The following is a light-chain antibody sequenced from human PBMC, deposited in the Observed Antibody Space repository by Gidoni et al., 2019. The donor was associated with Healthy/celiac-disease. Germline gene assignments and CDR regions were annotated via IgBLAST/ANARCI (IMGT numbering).Light chain of an antibody. V-gene: IGLV3-19*01. J-gene: IGLJ3*02. CDR1: SLRTYY. Sequence: SSELTQDPAVSVALGQTVRITCQGDSLRTYYASWYQQKPGQAPVLVLYGKNNLTSGIPDRFSGSSSGNTASLTITGAQAEDEADYYCNSRDSSGNHLRVFGGGTKLTVL. CDR2: GKN. CDR3: NSRDSSGNHLRV.